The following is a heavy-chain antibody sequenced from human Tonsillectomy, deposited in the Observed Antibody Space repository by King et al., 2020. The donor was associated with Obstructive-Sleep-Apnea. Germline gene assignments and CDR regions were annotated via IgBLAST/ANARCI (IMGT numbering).Heavy chain of an antibody. V-gene: IGHV3-30*04. J-gene: IGHJ1*01. CDR2: ISYDGSNK. Sequence: VQLVESGGGVVQPGRSLRLSCAASGFTFSSYAMHWVRQAPGKGLEWVAVISYDGSNKYYADSVKGRFTISRDNSKNTLYLQMNSLRAEDTAVYYCARGGGLDSSGWSEYFQHWGQGTLVTVSS. CDR1: GFTFSSYA. D-gene: IGHD6-19*01. CDR3: ARGGGLDSSGWSEYFQH.